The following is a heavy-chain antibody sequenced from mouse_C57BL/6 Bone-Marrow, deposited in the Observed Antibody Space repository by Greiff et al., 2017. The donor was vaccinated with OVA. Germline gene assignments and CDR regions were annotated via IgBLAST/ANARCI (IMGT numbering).Heavy chain of an antibody. CDR3: ARHAFITTVVATDY. J-gene: IGHJ2*01. CDR1: GFTFSSYG. D-gene: IGHD1-1*01. CDR2: ISSGGSYT. Sequence: EVQGVESGGDLVKPGGSLKLSCAASGFTFSSYGMSWVRQTPDKRLEWVATISSGGSYTYYPDSVKGRFTISRDNAKNTLHLQMSSLKSEDTAMYYCARHAFITTVVATDYWGQGTTLTVSS. V-gene: IGHV5-6*01.